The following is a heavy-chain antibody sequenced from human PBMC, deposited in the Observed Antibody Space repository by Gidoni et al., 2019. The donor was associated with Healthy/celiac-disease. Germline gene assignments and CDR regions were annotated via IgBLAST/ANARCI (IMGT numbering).Heavy chain of an antibody. CDR3: AKDALVDDSSGYYCHY. J-gene: IGHJ4*02. Sequence: QVQLVEYGGGVIQRGRSLSLSCAAYGFTFISYVLHWVRQAPGKGLEWLAVISYDGSNKNYADSVKGRFTISRDNSKNTLYLQMNSLRAEDTAVYYCAKDALVDDSSGYYCHYWGQGTLVTVSS. CDR1: GFTFISYV. D-gene: IGHD3-22*01. CDR2: ISYDGSNK. V-gene: IGHV3-30*18.